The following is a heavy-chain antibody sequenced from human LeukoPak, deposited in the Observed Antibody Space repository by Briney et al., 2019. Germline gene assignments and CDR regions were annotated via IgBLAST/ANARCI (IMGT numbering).Heavy chain of an antibody. Sequence: GGSLRLSCAASGFTFSGYAMSWVRQAPGKGLEWVSAISGSGGSTYYADSVKGRFTISRDNSKNTPYLQMNSLRAEDTAVYYCAKGTMVRGPTRSWGQGTLVTVSS. CDR1: GFTFSGYA. CDR3: AKGTMVRGPTRS. D-gene: IGHD3-10*01. J-gene: IGHJ5*02. V-gene: IGHV3-23*01. CDR2: ISGSGGST.